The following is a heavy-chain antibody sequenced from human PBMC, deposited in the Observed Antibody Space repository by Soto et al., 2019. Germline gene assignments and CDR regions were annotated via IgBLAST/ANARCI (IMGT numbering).Heavy chain of an antibody. D-gene: IGHD1-1*01. CDR3: ARSGLPLIEILDY. Sequence: GGSLRLSCAASGFTFSDYYTNWIRQAPGQGLEWLSFINPRGETRYIADSIRGRFTFSRDNARRSLYVQMNSLRAEDTAVYYCARSGLPLIEILDYWGHGTLVTVSS. V-gene: IGHV3-11*01. CDR1: GFTFSDYY. CDR2: INPRGETR. J-gene: IGHJ4*01.